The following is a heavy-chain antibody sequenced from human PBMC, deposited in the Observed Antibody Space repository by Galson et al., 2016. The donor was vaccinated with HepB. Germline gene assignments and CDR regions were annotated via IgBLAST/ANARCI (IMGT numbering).Heavy chain of an antibody. Sequence: SETLSLTCTVSGDSIGGGYYWSWIRQVPGRGLEWIGEIYHTGTSNNNPFLSSRFTLSIDKSRNQFSLNLTSLTAADTAVYYCARAAVVPGARMVFDPWGQGTLVTVSS. CDR2: IYHTGTS. CDR1: GDSIGGGYY. V-gene: IGHV4-38-2*02. D-gene: IGHD2-2*01. J-gene: IGHJ5*02. CDR3: ARAAVVPGARMVFDP.